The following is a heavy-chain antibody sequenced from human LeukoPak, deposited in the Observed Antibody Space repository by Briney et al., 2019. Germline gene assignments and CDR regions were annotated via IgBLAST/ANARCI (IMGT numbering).Heavy chain of an antibody. D-gene: IGHD3-10*01. CDR1: GGSFSGYY. CDR3: ASCDMDRSYYFDY. Sequence: SETLSLTCAVYGGSFSGYYWSWIRQPPGKGLEWIGEINHSGSTNYNPSLKSRVTISVDTSKNQFSLKLSSVTAADTAVYYCASCDMDRSYYFDYWGQGTLVTVSS. CDR2: INHSGST. J-gene: IGHJ4*02. V-gene: IGHV4-34*01.